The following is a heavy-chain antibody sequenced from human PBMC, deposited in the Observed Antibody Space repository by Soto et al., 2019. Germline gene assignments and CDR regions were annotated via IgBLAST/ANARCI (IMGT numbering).Heavy chain of an antibody. CDR2: IYYSGST. J-gene: IGHJ5*02. D-gene: IGHD2-2*01. V-gene: IGHV4-30-4*01. CDR1: GGSISSGDYY. Sequence: QVQLQESGPGLVKPSQTLSLTCTVSGGSISSGDYYWSWIRQPPGKGLEWIGYIYYSGSTYYNPSLKSRVTISVDTSKNQFSLKLSSVTAADTAVYYCARGYCSSTSCYYVRVGWFDPWGQGTLVTVSS. CDR3: ARGYCSSTSCYYVRVGWFDP.